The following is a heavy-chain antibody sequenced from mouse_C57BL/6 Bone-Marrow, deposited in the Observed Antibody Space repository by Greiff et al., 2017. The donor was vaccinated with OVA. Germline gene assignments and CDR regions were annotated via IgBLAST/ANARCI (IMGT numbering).Heavy chain of an antibody. J-gene: IGHJ3*01. CDR1: GYTFTSYW. V-gene: IGHV1-64*01. CDR2: IHPNSGST. Sequence: VKLQQPGAELVKPGASVKLSCKASGYTFTSYWMHWVKQRPGQGLEWIGMIHPNSGSTNYNEKFKSKATLTVDKSSSTAYMQLSSLTSEDSAVYYCARRRWDWFAYWGQGTLVTVSA. CDR3: ARRRWDWFAY. D-gene: IGHD1-1*02.